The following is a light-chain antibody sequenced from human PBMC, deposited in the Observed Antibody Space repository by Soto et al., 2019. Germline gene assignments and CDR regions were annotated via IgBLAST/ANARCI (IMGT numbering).Light chain of an antibody. Sequence: QSVLTQPASVSGCTGQSISISCSGTSSDVGGYNYVSWYQQHPGEAPKLMIYEVSNRPSGVSNRFSGSKSGNTASLTISGLQAEDEFDYYYGSYTGLNILLFGTVTMATVL. CDR1: SSDVGGYNY. CDR2: EVS. CDR3: GSYTGLNILL. J-gene: IGLJ1*01. V-gene: IGLV2-14*01.